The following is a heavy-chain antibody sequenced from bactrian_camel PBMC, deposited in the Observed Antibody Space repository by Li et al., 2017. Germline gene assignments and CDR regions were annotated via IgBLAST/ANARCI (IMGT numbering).Heavy chain of an antibody. Sequence: VQLVESGGGSVQTGETLRLSCLGVGVTFEGADMNWYRQPPGKRCELVSTISSDGATYYGNSVKGRFTISQGSAKNTVYLQMNNLKPDDTAVYYCDADVVLDNSYRLRCGRGQGTQVTVS. CDR3: DADVVLDNSYRLRCG. CDR2: ISSDGAT. J-gene: IGHJ4*01. CDR1: GVTFEGAD. D-gene: IGHD2*01. V-gene: IGHV3S53*01.